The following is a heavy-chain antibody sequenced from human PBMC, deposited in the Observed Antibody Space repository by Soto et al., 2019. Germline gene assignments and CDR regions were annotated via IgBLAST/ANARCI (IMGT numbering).Heavy chain of an antibody. D-gene: IGHD5-18*01. CDR1: GGSFSGYY. CDR3: ARAWIQDYYYYGMDV. J-gene: IGHJ6*02. V-gene: IGHV4-34*01. CDR2: INHSGST. Sequence: SETLSLTCAVYGGSFSGYYWSWIRQPPGKGLERIGEINHSGSTNYNPSLKSRVTISVDTSKNQFSLKLSSVTAADTAVYYCARAWIQDYYYYGMDVWGQGTTVTVSS.